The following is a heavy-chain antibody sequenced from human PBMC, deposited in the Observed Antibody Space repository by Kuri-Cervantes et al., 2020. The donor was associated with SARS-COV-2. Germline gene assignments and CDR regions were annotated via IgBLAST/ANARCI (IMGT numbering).Heavy chain of an antibody. CDR1: GYAYTSYY. V-gene: IGHV1-46*01. CDR3: ARDFRGSNYYDSSGPHDAFDI. CDR2: INPSGGST. D-gene: IGHD3-22*01. Sequence: ASVKVSCQASGYAYTSYYMHWVRQAPGQGLEWMGIINPSGGSTSYVQKFQGRVTMTRETSTSKVYMELSSLRSEDTAVYYCARDFRGSNYYDSSGPHDAFDIWGQGTRGTVSS. J-gene: IGHJ3*02.